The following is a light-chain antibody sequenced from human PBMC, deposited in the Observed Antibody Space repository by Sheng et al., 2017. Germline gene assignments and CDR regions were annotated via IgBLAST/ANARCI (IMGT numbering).Light chain of an antibody. V-gene: IGKV1-12*01. Sequence: DIQMTQSPSSVSASVGDRVIITCRASQGIASWLAWYQQKPGKGPKLLIFGASTLHSGVPSRFSGSGSGTDFTLTITTLQIEDFGIYYCQQGYSPPITFGQGTRLDIK. CDR2: GAS. CDR1: QGIASW. J-gene: IGKJ5*01. CDR3: QQGYSPPIT.